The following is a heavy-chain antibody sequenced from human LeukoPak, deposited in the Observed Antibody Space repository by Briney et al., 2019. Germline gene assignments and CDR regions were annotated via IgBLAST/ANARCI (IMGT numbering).Heavy chain of an antibody. CDR3: ARDLTMVRGVPDGFDY. J-gene: IGHJ4*02. CDR2: IIPILGIA. CDR1: GGTFISYA. Sequence: AVKVSCKASGGTFISYASSWVRQAPGQGLEWMGRIIPILGIANYAQKFQSRVTITADKSTSTAYMELSSLRSEDTAVYYCARDLTMVRGVPDGFDYWGQGTLVTVSS. V-gene: IGHV1-69*04. D-gene: IGHD3-10*01.